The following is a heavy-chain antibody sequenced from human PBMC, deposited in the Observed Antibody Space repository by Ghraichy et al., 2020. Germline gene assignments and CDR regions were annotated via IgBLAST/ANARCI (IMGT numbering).Heavy chain of an antibody. CDR2: ISYDGSNK. Sequence: GESLRLSCAASGFTFSSYAMHWVRQAPGKGLEWVAVISYDGSNKYYADSVKGRFTISRDNSKNTLYLQMNSLRAEDTAVYYCARDAAGSGWYYFDYWGQGTLVTVSS. D-gene: IGHD6-19*01. J-gene: IGHJ4*02. CDR3: ARDAAGSGWYYFDY. V-gene: IGHV3-30-3*01. CDR1: GFTFSSYA.